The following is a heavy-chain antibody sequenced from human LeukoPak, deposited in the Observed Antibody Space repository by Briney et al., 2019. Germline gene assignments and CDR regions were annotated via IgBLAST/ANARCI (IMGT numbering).Heavy chain of an antibody. Sequence: QSGGSLRLSCAASGFTFSNFGMHWVRQAPGKGLEWLAVIWFDGSNDYFADSVKGRFTISRDDSKNTVYLQMNSLRAEDTAVYYCTRGNPPNHPLDYWGQGTLVTVSS. CDR2: IWFDGSND. J-gene: IGHJ4*02. V-gene: IGHV3-33*01. CDR3: TRGNPPNHPLDY. CDR1: GFTFSNFG.